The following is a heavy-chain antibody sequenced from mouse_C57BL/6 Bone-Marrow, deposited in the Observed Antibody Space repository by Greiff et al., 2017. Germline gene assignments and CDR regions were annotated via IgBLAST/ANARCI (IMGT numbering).Heavy chain of an antibody. V-gene: IGHV5-12*01. CDR2: ISNGGGST. D-gene: IGHD2-12*01. Sequence: EVHLVESGGGLVQPGGSLKLSCAAAGFTFSDYYMYWVRQTPEKRLEWVAYISNGGGSTYYPDTVKGRFTISRDNVKNTLYLQMSRLKSEDTAMYYCARQRTCYSDWYFDVWGTGTTVTVSS. J-gene: IGHJ1*03. CDR1: GFTFSDYY. CDR3: ARQRTCYSDWYFDV.